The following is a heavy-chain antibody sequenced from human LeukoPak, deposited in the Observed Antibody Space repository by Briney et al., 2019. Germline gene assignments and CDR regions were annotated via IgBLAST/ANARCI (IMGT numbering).Heavy chain of an antibody. CDR2: INPNSGGT. V-gene: IGHV1-2*04. D-gene: IGHD5-18*01. CDR1: GYTFTGYY. J-gene: IGHJ4*02. CDR3: ARDLRGYSLGYYFDY. Sequence: ASVKVSCKASGYTFTGYYMHWVRQAPGQGLEWMGWINPNSGGTNYAQKFQGWVTMTRDTSISTAYMELSRLRSDDTAVYYCARDLRGYSLGYYFDYWGQGTLVTVSS.